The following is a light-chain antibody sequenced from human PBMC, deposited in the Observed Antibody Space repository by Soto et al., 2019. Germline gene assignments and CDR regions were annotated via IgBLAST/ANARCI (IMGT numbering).Light chain of an antibody. V-gene: IGKV3-11*01. J-gene: IGKJ1*01. Sequence: DIVFTQSPATLSSPPGETATLSCRASQYVGTRLAWYQHKPGQAPRLLIYYTSNRATGIPARFSGSGSGTDFTLTINSLAPEDFAIYYCHQRQSWPRTFGQGTKVDIK. CDR2: YTS. CDR3: HQRQSWPRT. CDR1: QYVGTR.